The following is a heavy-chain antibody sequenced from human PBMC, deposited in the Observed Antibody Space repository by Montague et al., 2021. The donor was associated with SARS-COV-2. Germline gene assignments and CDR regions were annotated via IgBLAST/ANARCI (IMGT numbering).Heavy chain of an antibody. D-gene: IGHD3-22*01. J-gene: IGHJ4*02. V-gene: IGHV4-39*07. CDR1: GASIRSSDHE. Sequence: ETRSLTCTVSGASIRSSDHEWGWIHQPPGKGLEWIGSIYYTGSRYYTPSLTSRLTISVDTSRCQFSLELTSVTTADTAIYYRARAGGFDNSGYVGRLRTYYFDYWGQGLLVTVSS. CDR2: IYYTGSR. CDR3: ARAGGFDNSGYVGRLRTYYFDY.